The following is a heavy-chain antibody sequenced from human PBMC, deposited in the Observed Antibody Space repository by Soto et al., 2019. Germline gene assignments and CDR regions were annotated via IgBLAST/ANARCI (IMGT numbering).Heavy chain of an antibody. CDR1: GFAFRSYG. J-gene: IGHJ4*02. V-gene: IGHV3-30*18. CDR3: AKAGAKRVVDY. Sequence: QVHLVESGGGVVPPGRSLRLSCVASGFAFRSYGMHWVRQAPGTGLEWVAVMSYDGSQIYHADFVKGRFTVSRDNSKNTLYLQMNSLREEDTAVYYCAKAGAKRVVDYWGQGTQVTVSS. CDR2: MSYDGSQI.